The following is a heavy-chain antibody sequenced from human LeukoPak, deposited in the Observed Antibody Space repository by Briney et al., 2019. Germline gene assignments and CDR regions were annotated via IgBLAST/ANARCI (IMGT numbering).Heavy chain of an antibody. J-gene: IGHJ4*02. CDR3: AKEIWPTVTTPGHTHFDY. CDR1: GFTFSSYW. D-gene: IGHD4-17*01. CDR2: INTDGSST. V-gene: IGHV3-74*01. Sequence: GGSPRLSCAASGFTFSSYWMHWVRQAPGKGLLWVSRINTDGSSTYYADSVKGRFTISRDNAKNTLYLQMNSLGAEDTAVYYCAKEIWPTVTTPGHTHFDYWGQGTLVTVSS.